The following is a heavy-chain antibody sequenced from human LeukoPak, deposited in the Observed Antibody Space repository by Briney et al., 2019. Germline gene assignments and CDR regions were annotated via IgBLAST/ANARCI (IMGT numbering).Heavy chain of an antibody. CDR1: GFTFSDFA. CDR3: ASHWGYCSSTSCLDAFDI. Sequence: PGGSLRLSCAASGFTFSDFAMSWVRQAPGKGLEWVSSITSTSGSIYYADSVKGRFTIYRDNSKSTLYLQMNSLSVEDTAVYYCASHWGYCSSTSCLDAFDIWGQGTMVTVSS. D-gene: IGHD2-2*01. CDR2: ITSTSGSI. V-gene: IGHV3-23*01. J-gene: IGHJ3*02.